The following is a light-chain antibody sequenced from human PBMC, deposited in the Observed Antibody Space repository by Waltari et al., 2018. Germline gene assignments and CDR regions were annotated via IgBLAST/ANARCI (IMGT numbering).Light chain of an antibody. CDR1: QSVANN. J-gene: IGKJ4*01. CDR3: QQYDNWPSLT. CDR2: GAS. Sequence: EIVLTQSPAMLSVSPGDTATLSCRATQSVANNLAWYQQKHGQAPRLLIYGASTRATGIPPRFSGSGSGTEFILTISSLQSEDSAVYYCQQYDNWPSLTFGGGTKVEIK. V-gene: IGKV3-15*01.